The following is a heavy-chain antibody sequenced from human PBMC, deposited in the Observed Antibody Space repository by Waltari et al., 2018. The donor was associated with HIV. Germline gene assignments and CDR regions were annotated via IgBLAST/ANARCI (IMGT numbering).Heavy chain of an antibody. CDR1: SGSISSSSSY. Sequence: LQESGPGLVKPSETLSLTCTVSSGSISSSSSYWGWIRQPPGRGLEWIGNIYDSGSTYYNPSLKSRVTISVDTSKNQFSLKLSSVTAADTAVYYCANLPFVYFDYWGQGTLVTVSS. CDR3: ANLPFVYFDY. CDR2: IYDSGST. V-gene: IGHV4-39*01. J-gene: IGHJ4*02.